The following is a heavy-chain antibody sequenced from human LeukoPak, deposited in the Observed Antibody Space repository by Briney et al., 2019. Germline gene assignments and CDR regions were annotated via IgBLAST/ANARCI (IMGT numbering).Heavy chain of an antibody. V-gene: IGHV4-38-2*02. D-gene: IGHD2-21*01. Sequence: SETLSLTCTVSGYCISSGYYWGWIRQPPGKGLEWIGSIYHSWSTYYNPSLKSRVTISAATSKNQFSLKLSSVTAADTAVYYCARRFPSWFDPWGQGTLVTASS. CDR1: GYCISSGYY. CDR2: IYHSWST. J-gene: IGHJ5*02. CDR3: ARRFPSWFDP.